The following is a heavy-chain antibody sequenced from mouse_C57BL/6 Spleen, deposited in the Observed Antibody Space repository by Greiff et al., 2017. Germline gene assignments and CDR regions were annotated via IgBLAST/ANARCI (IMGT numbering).Heavy chain of an antibody. D-gene: IGHD1-1*01. CDR1: GFTFSSYA. V-gene: IGHV5-4*01. CDR2: ISDGGSYI. Sequence: EVKLVESGGGLVKPGGSLKLSCAASGFTFSSYAMSWVRQTPEKRLEWVATISDGGSYIYYPDNVKGRFTISRDNAKNNLYLQMSHLKSEDTAMYYCARDRIYYYGSSYKDYWGQGTTLTVSS. CDR3: ARDRIYYYGSSYKDY. J-gene: IGHJ2*01.